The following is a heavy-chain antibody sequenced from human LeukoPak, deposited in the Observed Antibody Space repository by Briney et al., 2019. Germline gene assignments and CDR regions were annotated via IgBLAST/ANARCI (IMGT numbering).Heavy chain of an antibody. V-gene: IGHV3-7*01. CDR2: IKQDGSEK. CDR1: GFTFSSYW. Sequence: GGSLGLSCAASGFTFSSYWMSWVRQAPGKGLEWVANIKQDGSEKYYVDSVKGRFTISRDNAKNSLYLQMNSLRAEDTAVYYCARDYCSSTSCYPPQFDPWGQGTLVTVSS. D-gene: IGHD2-2*01. CDR3: ARDYCSSTSCYPPQFDP. J-gene: IGHJ5*02.